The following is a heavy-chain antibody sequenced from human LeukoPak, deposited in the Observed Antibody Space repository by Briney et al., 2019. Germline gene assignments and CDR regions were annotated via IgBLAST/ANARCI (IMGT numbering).Heavy chain of an antibody. D-gene: IGHD1-7*01. CDR1: GFTFSSYS. Sequence: PGGSLRLSCAASGFTFSSYSINWVRQAPGKGLEWGSSIYSSSSYIYYADSAKGRFTISRDNAKNSLCLQMNSLRVEDTAVYYCARPGITGTMGYGAFDIWGQGTRVTVSS. J-gene: IGHJ3*02. CDR3: ARPGITGTMGYGAFDI. V-gene: IGHV3-21*01. CDR2: IYSSSSYI.